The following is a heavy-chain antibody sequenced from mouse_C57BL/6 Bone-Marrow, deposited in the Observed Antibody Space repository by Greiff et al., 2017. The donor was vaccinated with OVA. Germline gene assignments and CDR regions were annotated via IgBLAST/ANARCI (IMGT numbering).Heavy chain of an antibody. Sequence: EVQVVESGGDLVKPGGSLKLSCAASGFTFSSYGMSWVRQTPDKRLEWVATISSGGSYTYYPDSVKGRFTISSDNAKNTLYLQMSSLKSEDTAMYYCARRGIGTTRFAYWGKGTLVTVSA. CDR1: GFTFSSYG. CDR3: ARRGIGTTRFAY. CDR2: ISSGGSYT. J-gene: IGHJ3*01. D-gene: IGHD2-5*01. V-gene: IGHV5-6*01.